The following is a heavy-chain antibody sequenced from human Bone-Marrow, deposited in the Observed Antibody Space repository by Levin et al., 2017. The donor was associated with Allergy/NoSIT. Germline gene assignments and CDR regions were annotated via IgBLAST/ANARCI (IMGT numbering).Heavy chain of an antibody. Sequence: ASVKVSCKASGYTFTSYAMHWVRQAPGQRLEWMGWINAGNGNTKYSQKFQGRVTITRDTSASTAYMELSSLRSEDTAVYYCARSELYNWNYGDPRSYYYYGMDVWGQGTTVTVSS. J-gene: IGHJ6*02. V-gene: IGHV1-3*01. CDR3: ARSELYNWNYGDPRSYYYYGMDV. D-gene: IGHD1-7*01. CDR2: INAGNGNT. CDR1: GYTFTSYA.